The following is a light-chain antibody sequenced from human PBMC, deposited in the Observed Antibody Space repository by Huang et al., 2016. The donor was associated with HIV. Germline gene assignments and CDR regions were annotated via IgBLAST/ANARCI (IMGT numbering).Light chain of an antibody. J-gene: IGKJ4*01. CDR2: DCS. CDR1: QSVETY. Sequence: VLTQSPFTLSMSPGQRATLSCKTSQSVETYLAWYQQRPGQGPRLLIYDCSNRAPCVPTRFSGAGSGTYFTLILDNRAPEDVALYFCQQRSSWPLTFGGGTRVE. V-gene: IGKV3-11*01. CDR3: QQRSSWPLT.